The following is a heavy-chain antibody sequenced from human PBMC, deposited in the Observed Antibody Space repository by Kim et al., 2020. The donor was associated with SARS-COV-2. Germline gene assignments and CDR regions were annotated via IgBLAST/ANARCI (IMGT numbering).Heavy chain of an antibody. CDR1: GYTFTLYY. Sequence: ASVKVSCKASGYTFTLYYIQWVRQAPGQGLEWMGIINPSDGNTTNAQKFQGRVTMTRDTSTSTVYMELSSLRSEDTAVYYCARDAGLRYFDWSGDWGQGTLLTVSS. D-gene: IGHD3-9*01. CDR3: ARDAGLRYFDWSGD. V-gene: IGHV1-46*01. J-gene: IGHJ4*02. CDR2: INPSDGNT.